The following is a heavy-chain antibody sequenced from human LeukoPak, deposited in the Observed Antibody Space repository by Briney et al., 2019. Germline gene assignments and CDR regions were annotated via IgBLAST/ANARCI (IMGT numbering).Heavy chain of an antibody. D-gene: IGHD5-18*01. CDR1: GFTFGDFP. CDR2: ISRSGSAT. V-gene: IGHV3-23*01. J-gene: IGHJ3*02. CDR3: AKSTAMVLDAFDI. Sequence: GGSLRLSCAASGFTFGDFPMSWVRQAPGKGLEWVSAISRSGSATYYADSVKGRFTISRDNSKNTLYLQMNSLRAEDTAVYYCAKSTAMVLDAFDIWGQGTMVTVSS.